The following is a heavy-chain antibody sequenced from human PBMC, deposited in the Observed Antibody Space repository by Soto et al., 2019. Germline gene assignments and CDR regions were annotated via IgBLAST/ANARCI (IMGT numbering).Heavy chain of an antibody. CDR3: ARGRGRNAFDI. CDR1: GGSFSGYY. CDR2: INHSGST. V-gene: IGHV4-34*01. J-gene: IGHJ3*02. Sequence: QVQLQQWGAGLLKPSETLSLTCAVYGGSFSGYYWSWIRQPPGKGLEWIGEINHSGSTNYNPSLKSXXTXSXXTSKNQFSLKLSSVTAADTAVYYCARGRGRNAFDIWGQGTMVTVSS. D-gene: IGHD2-15*01.